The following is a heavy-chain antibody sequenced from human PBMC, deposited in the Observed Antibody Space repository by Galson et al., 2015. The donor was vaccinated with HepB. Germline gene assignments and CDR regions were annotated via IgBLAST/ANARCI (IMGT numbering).Heavy chain of an antibody. D-gene: IGHD3-10*01. Sequence: SLRLSCAASGFTFGTHAMHWVRQAPGKGLEWVSLLSYDGSEKFYADSVKGRFAISRDNSKNTLFLQMNSLRAEDTAVYYCARGGRLWFGELRAWGQGTLVTISS. CDR1: GFTFGTHA. J-gene: IGHJ5*02. CDR3: ARGGRLWFGELRA. V-gene: IGHV3-30*09. CDR2: LSYDGSEK.